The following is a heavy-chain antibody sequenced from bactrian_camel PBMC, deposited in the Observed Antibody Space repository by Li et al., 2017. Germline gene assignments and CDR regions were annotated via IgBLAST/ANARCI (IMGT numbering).Heavy chain of an antibody. CDR3: AANNAPPRCYQRSWSGGSDFIH. D-gene: IGHD1*01. V-gene: IGHV3S53*01. CDR2: IVSGRGE. Sequence: HVQLVESGGGSVQAGGSLRLSCAVSGDAFISSCVAWFRQRPGKEREGVAAIVSGRGERYADSVKGRFTISHDGAKNTVYLQMNNLQPGDTAVYYCAANNAPPRCYQRSWSGGSDFIHWGRGTQVTVS. J-gene: IGHJ4*01. CDR1: GDAFISSC.